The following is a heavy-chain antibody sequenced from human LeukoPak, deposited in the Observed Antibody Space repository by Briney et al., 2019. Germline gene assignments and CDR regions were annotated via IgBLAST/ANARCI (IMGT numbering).Heavy chain of an antibody. V-gene: IGHV1-69*05. CDR2: IIPIFGTA. CDR1: GDTFSNYA. D-gene: IGHD3-3*01. Sequence: ASVNVSCKASGDTFSNYAISWVRQAPGQGLEWMGGIIPIFGTANYAQKFQGRVTITRDTSASTAYMELSSLRSEDMAVYYCARYDIWSGYYYWGQGALVTVSS. CDR3: ARYDIWSGYYY. J-gene: IGHJ4*02.